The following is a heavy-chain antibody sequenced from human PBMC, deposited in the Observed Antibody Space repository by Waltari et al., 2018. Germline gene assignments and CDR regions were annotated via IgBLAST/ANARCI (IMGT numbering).Heavy chain of an antibody. CDR2: IIGSGGST. J-gene: IGHJ4*02. D-gene: IGHD2-15*01. CDR3: AKGGGYCSGGSCYSDY. Sequence: EVQLVESGGGLVQPGGSLRLSCAASGFTFSSYAMSWVRQAPGKGLEWVSAIIGSGGSTYYADSVKGRFTISRDNSKNTLYLQMNSLRAEDTAVYYCAKGGGYCSGGSCYSDYWGQGTLVTVSS. V-gene: IGHV3-23*04. CDR1: GFTFSSYA.